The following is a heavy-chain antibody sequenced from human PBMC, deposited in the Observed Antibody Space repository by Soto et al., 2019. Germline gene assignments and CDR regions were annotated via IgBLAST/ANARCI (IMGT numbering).Heavy chain of an antibody. CDR1: GFTFDDYG. V-gene: IGHV3-20*04. Sequence: EVQLVESGGGVVRPGGSLRLSCAASGFTFDDYGMSWVRQAPGKGLEWVPGINWNGGSTGYEDSVKGRFTISRDNAKNSLYLQMNSLRAEDTALYYCARVPPGGYSGYDSAFDIWGQGTMVTVSS. D-gene: IGHD5-12*01. CDR2: INWNGGST. J-gene: IGHJ3*02. CDR3: ARVPPGGYSGYDSAFDI.